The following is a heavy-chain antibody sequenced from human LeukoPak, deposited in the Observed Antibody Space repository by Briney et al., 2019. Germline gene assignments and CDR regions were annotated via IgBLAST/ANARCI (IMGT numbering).Heavy chain of an antibody. V-gene: IGHV3-7*01. D-gene: IGHD1-7*01. CDR2: IKQDGSEK. J-gene: IGHJ3*02. CDR1: GFTFSSYW. Sequence: GGSLRLSCAASGFTFSSYWMSWVRQAPGKGLEWVANIKQDGSEKYYVDSVKGRFTISRDNAKNSLYLQMNSLRAEDTAVYFCARARYNWNFDAFDIWGQGTMVTVSS. CDR3: ARARYNWNFDAFDI.